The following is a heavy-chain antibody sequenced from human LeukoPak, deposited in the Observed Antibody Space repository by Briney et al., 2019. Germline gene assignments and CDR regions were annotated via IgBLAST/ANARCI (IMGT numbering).Heavy chain of an antibody. CDR3: ARDGYCSGGSCRGDIDY. V-gene: IGHV4-38-2*02. D-gene: IGHD2-15*01. J-gene: IGHJ4*02. CDR1: GYSISSGYY. CDR2: IYHSGST. Sequence: ASETLSLTCAVSGYSISSGYYWGWIRQPPGKGLEWIGSIYHSGSTYYNPSLKSRVTISVGTSKNQFSLKLSSVTAADTAVYYCARDGYCSGGSCRGDIDYWGQGTLVTVSS.